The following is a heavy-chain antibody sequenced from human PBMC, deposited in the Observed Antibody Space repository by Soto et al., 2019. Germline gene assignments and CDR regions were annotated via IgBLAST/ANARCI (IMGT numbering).Heavy chain of an antibody. CDR2: ISNDGNKK. D-gene: IGHD2-21*02. CDR1: GFTFRSYG. V-gene: IGHV3-30*18. J-gene: IGHJ6*02. CDR3: GKDTLDCSGGDCPLYYYYGMDV. Sequence: QVQLVESGGGVVQPGRSLRLSCATSGFTFRSYGMHWVRQAPGKGLEWLAVISNDGNKKFFAGSMKGRLTLSRDNARNTVYLQINSLRAEDTAVYFCGKDTLDCSGGDCPLYYYYGMDVWGQGTTVAVSS.